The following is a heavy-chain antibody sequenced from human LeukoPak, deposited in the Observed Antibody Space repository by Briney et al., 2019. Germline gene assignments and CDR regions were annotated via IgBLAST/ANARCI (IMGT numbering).Heavy chain of an antibody. CDR3: ARRGGTMEHFDY. CDR1: GGSISSYY. D-gene: IGHD3-10*01. J-gene: IGHJ4*02. CDR2: IYYSGST. V-gene: IGHV4-59*01. Sequence: SETLPLTCTVSGGSISSYYWSWIRQPPGKGLEWIGYIYYSGSTNYNPSLKSRVTISVDTSKNQFSLKLSSVTAADTAVYYCARRGGTMEHFDYWGQGTLVTVSS.